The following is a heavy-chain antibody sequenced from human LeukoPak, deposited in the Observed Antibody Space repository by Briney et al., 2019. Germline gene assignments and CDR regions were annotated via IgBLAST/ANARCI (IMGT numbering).Heavy chain of an antibody. CDR3: ARKPLRYFDWLMADYYGMDV. CDR2: INPSGGST. J-gene: IGHJ6*02. Sequence: GASVKVSCKASGYTFTNYYIHWVRQAPGQGLEWLGIINPSGGSTSYTQKFQGRVTMTRDMSTSTVYMELSGLRSDDTAVYYCARKPLRYFDWLMADYYGMDVWGQGTTVTVSS. CDR1: GYTFTNYY. D-gene: IGHD3-9*01. V-gene: IGHV1-46*01.